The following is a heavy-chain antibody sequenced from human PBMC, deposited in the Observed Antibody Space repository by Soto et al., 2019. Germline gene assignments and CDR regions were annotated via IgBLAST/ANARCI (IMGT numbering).Heavy chain of an antibody. J-gene: IGHJ3*02. Sequence: SETLSLTCAVYGGSFSGYYWSWIRQPPGKGLEWIGEINHSGSTNYNPSLKSRVTISVDTSKNQFSLKLSSVTAADTAVYYCARGDIVVVLAASCAFDIWGQGTMVTVSS. CDR1: GGSFSGYY. CDR3: ARGDIVVVLAASCAFDI. D-gene: IGHD2-15*01. CDR2: INHSGST. V-gene: IGHV4-34*01.